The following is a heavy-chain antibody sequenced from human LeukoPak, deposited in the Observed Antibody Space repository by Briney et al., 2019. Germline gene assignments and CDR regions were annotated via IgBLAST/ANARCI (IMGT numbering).Heavy chain of an antibody. CDR2: IKVDGSET. J-gene: IGHJ4*02. CDR3: ARDGHWEVTRGHYFDY. CDR1: GFTFSS. V-gene: IGHV3-7*01. D-gene: IGHD4-11*01. Sequence: GGSLRLSCAASGFTFSSMNWVRQAPGKGLEWLANIKVDGSETYYVDSLKGRFTISRDNAKNSVYLQMNSLRVEDTAVYYCARDGHWEVTRGHYFDYWGQGTLVTVSS.